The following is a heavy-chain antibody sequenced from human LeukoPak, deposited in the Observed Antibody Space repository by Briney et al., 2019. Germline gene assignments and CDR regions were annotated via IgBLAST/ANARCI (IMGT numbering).Heavy chain of an antibody. CDR3: ARVIGCSSTSCPGDYFDS. D-gene: IGHD2-2*01. Sequence: PGGSLRLSCAASGFTFSSYSMNWVRQAPGKGLEWVSYISSSSSTIYYADSVKGRFTISRDNAKKSLYLQMNSLRDEDTAVYYCARVIGCSSTSCPGDYFDSWGQGTLVIVSS. CDR1: GFTFSSYS. V-gene: IGHV3-48*02. CDR2: ISSSSSTI. J-gene: IGHJ4*02.